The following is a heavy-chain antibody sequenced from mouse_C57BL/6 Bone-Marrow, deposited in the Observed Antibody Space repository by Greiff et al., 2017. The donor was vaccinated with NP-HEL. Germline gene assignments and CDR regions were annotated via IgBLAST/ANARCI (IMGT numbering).Heavy chain of an antibody. V-gene: IGHV1-75*01. CDR2: IFPGSGST. J-gene: IGHJ2*01. CDR1: GYTFTDYY. D-gene: IGHD2-3*01. Sequence: LQESGPELVKPGASVKISCKASGYTFTDYYINWVKQRPGQGLEWIGWIFPGSGSTYYNEKFKGKATLTVDKSSSTAYMLLSSLTSEDSAVYFCARRKDGYYDYFDYWGQGTTLTVSS. CDR3: ARRKDGYYDYFDY.